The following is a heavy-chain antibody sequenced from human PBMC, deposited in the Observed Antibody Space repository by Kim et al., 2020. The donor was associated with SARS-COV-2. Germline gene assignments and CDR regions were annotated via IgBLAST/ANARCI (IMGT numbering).Heavy chain of an antibody. CDR1: GYSFTSYW. D-gene: IGHD3-22*01. V-gene: IGHV5-51*01. Sequence: GESLKISCKGSGYSFTSYWIGWVRQMPGKGLEWMGIIYPGDSDTRYSPSLQGQVTISADKSISTAYLQWSSLKASVTDMYYCASRQDSSGYSVLYYFDYWGKGTLVTVSS. CDR2: IYPGDSDT. CDR3: ASRQDSSGYSVLYYFDY. J-gene: IGHJ4*02.